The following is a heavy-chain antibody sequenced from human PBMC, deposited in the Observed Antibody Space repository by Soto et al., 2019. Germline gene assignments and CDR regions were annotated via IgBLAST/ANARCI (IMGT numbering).Heavy chain of an antibody. CDR3: ARLRDSDGMDV. D-gene: IGHD1-26*01. Sequence: QVQLVQSGAEVKKPGSSVKVSCKASGGSFSSYTISWVRQAPGQGLEWMGRIIPILGIANYAQKFQGRVTXTXXKSTSTAYMELSSLRSEDTAVYYCARLRDSDGMDVWGQGTTVTVSS. J-gene: IGHJ6*02. CDR2: IIPILGIA. CDR1: GGSFSSYT. V-gene: IGHV1-69*02.